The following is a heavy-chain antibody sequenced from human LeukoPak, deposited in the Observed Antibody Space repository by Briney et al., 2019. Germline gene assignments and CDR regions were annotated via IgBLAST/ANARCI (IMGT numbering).Heavy chain of an antibody. Sequence: PGGSLRLSCAASGFTFSSYARSWVRQAPGKGLEWVSAISGSGGSTYYADSVKGRFTISRDNSKGTLYLQMNSLRAEDTAVYYCAKGGTNDLWSPYYYYGMDVWGQGTTVTVSS. CDR2: ISGSGGST. D-gene: IGHD3-10*01. CDR3: AKGGTNDLWSPYYYYGMDV. CDR1: GFTFSSYA. J-gene: IGHJ6*02. V-gene: IGHV3-23*01.